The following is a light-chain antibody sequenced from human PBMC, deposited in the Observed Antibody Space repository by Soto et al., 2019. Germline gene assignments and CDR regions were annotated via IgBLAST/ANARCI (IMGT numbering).Light chain of an antibody. Sequence: DIQMTQSPSSLSASVGDRVTITCRASQSISSYLNWYQQKPGKAPKLLIYAASSLQSGVPSRFSGSGSETDFTLTISSLQPEDFATYYCQQSYSTRYTFGQGTKLEMK. CDR1: QSISSY. V-gene: IGKV1-39*01. J-gene: IGKJ2*01. CDR2: AAS. CDR3: QQSYSTRYT.